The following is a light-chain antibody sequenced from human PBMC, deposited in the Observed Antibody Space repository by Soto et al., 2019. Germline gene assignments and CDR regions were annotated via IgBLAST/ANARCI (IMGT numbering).Light chain of an antibody. CDR2: DVR. V-gene: IGLV2-14*01. Sequence: QSVLTQPASVSWSPRQSITISRPGTSRDVGGYNYVSWYQQYPGKAPKLMIYDVRNRPSGVSNRFSGSKSGDTASLTISGLQADDEADYYCSSYTSSSTYVFGTGTKVTVL. CDR3: SSYTSSSTYV. J-gene: IGLJ1*01. CDR1: SRDVGGYNY.